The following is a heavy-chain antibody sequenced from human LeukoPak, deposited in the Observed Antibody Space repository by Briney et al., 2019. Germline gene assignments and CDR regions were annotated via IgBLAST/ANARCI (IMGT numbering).Heavy chain of an antibody. D-gene: IGHD3-10*01. CDR3: AKAVWFGELSLRSGMDV. Sequence: GGSLRLSCAASGFTFSSYAMSWVRQAPGKGLEWVSAISGSGGSTYYADSVKGRFTISRDNSKNPLYLQMNSLRAEDTAVYYCAKAVWFGELSLRSGMDVWGQGTTVTVSS. J-gene: IGHJ6*02. V-gene: IGHV3-23*01. CDR1: GFTFSSYA. CDR2: ISGSGGST.